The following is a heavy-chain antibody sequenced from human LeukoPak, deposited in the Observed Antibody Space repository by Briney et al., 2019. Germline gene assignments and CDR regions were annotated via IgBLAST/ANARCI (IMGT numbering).Heavy chain of an antibody. CDR2: ISGSGDYT. CDR1: GFTFSSHG. Sequence: GGTLRLSCAASGFTFSSHGMSWVRQAPGKGLEWVSTISGSGDYTYYADSVKGRFTISRDNSKNTLYLQMNSLRAEDTAIYYCAKDRGSYSGYDLRFGMDVWGKGTTVTVSS. CDR3: AKDRGSYSGYDLRFGMDV. D-gene: IGHD5-12*01. V-gene: IGHV3-23*01. J-gene: IGHJ6*04.